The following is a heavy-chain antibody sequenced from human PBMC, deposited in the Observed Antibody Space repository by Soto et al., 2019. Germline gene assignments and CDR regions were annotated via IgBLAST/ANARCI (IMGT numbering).Heavy chain of an antibody. V-gene: IGHV4-59*08. J-gene: IGHJ4*02. CDR3: ARQGGWYEVDY. CDR1: GGSISSYY. CDR2: VYYTEST. Sequence: QVQLQESGPGLVKPSETLSLTCTVSGGSISSYYWTWIRQPPGKGLEWIGYVYYTESTNYNPSLKSRVTISVDTSKNQFSLKLTSVTAADTAVYYCARQGGWYEVDYWGQGTPVTVSS. D-gene: IGHD6-19*01.